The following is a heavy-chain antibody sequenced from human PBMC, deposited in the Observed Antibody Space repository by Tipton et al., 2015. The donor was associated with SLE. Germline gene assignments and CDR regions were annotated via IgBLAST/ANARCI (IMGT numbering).Heavy chain of an antibody. Sequence: QVQLVQSGAEVKKPGSSVKVSCKASGGTFSSYAISWVRQAPGQGLEWMGGIIPIFGTANYAQKFQGRVTITADESTSTAYMELSSLGSDDTAGYYCARDWGDYYYDSRVPGDWGQGTLVTVSS. D-gene: IGHD3-22*01. CDR2: IIPIFGTA. CDR3: ARDWGDYYYDSRVPGD. J-gene: IGHJ4*02. V-gene: IGHV1-69*01. CDR1: GGTFSSYA.